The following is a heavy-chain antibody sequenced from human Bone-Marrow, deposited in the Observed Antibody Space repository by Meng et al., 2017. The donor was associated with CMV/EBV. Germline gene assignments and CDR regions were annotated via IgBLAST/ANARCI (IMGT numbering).Heavy chain of an antibody. CDR1: GFTFSSYV. J-gene: IGHJ6*02. Sequence: GESLKISCAASGFTFSSYVMHWVRQAPGKGLEWVAVIWYDGSNKYYADSVKGRFTISRDNSKNTLYLQMNSLRAEDTAVYYCARDPYCSSTSCYMGGSGWYYYYYGMDVWGQGTTVTVSS. D-gene: IGHD2-2*02. CDR2: IWYDGSNK. V-gene: IGHV3-33*01. CDR3: ARDPYCSSTSCYMGGSGWYYYYYGMDV.